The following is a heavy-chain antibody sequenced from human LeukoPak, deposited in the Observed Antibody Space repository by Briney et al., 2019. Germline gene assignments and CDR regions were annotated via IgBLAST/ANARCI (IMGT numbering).Heavy chain of an antibody. Sequence: PSETLSLTCTVSGGSISSSSYYWGWIRQPPGKGLEWIGSIYYSGSTYYNPSLKSRVTITVDTSKNQFSLKLSSVTAADTAVYYCARLRRDGYNRAHYWGQGTLVTVSS. J-gene: IGHJ4*02. CDR1: GGSISSSSYY. V-gene: IGHV4-39*01. D-gene: IGHD5-24*01. CDR2: IYYSGST. CDR3: ARLRRDGYNRAHY.